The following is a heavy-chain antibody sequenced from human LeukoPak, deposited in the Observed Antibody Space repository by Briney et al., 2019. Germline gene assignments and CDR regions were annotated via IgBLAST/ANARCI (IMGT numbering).Heavy chain of an antibody. V-gene: IGHV4-39*01. CDR3: ASLKAYSFDF. CDR1: GGSISSRSYY. CDR2: IYYSGVT. D-gene: IGHD2-21*01. J-gene: IGHJ4*02. Sequence: PSETLSLTCTVSGGSISSRSYYWGWIRQPPGKGLEWIGGIYYSGVTYYSPSLNSRLTISVDGSKNQFSLNLASVTAADTAVYYCASLKAYSFDFWGQGTLVTVSS.